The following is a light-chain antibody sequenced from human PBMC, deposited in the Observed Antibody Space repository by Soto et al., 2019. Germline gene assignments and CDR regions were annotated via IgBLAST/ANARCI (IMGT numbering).Light chain of an antibody. CDR2: DAS. J-gene: IGKJ5*01. V-gene: IGKV3-15*01. CDR3: QQYDDWPIT. Sequence: EIVMTQSPATLSVSPGERAILSCMASQSISINLAWYQQKPGQAPRLLIHDASARATGIPGRFSGSGSGTEFTLTISTLQSEDFALYYCQQYDDWPITFGQGTRLEIK. CDR1: QSISIN.